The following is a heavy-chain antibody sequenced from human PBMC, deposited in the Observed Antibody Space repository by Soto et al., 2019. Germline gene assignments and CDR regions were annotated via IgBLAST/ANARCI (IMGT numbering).Heavy chain of an antibody. CDR2: ISSSSNYI. Sequence: PGGSLRLSCAASGFTFSSYSINWVRQAPGKGLEWVSSISSSSNYIYYADSLKGRFTISRDNAKNSLYLQMNSLRAEDTAVYFCARGRYTQGAHYYFDVWGQGTTVTVSS. J-gene: IGHJ4*02. CDR3: ARGRYTQGAHYYFDV. CDR1: GFTFSSYS. V-gene: IGHV3-21*01. D-gene: IGHD5-18*01.